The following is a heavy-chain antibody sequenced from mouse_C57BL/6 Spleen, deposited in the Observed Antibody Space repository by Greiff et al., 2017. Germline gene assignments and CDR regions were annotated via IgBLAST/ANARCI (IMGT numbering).Heavy chain of an antibody. CDR2: ISSGSSTI. D-gene: IGHD1-1*01. CDR1: GFTFSDYG. CDR3: ARKHLLLWYFDV. V-gene: IGHV5-17*01. Sequence: DVKLVESGGGLVKPGGSLKLSCAASGFTFSDYGMHWVRQAPEKGLEWVAYISSGSSTIYYADTVKGRFTISRDNAKNTLFLQMTSLRSEDTAMYYCARKHLLLWYFDVWGTGTTVTVSS. J-gene: IGHJ1*03.